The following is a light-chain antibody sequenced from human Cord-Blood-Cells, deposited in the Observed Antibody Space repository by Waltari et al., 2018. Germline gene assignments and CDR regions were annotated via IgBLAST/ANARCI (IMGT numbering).Light chain of an antibody. CDR2: EGS. CDR3: CSYAGSSTLV. CDR1: SSDVGSYNL. Sequence: QSALTQPASVSGSPGQSITISCTGTSSDVGSYNLVSWYQQHPGKAPKLMIYEGSKRPSGISNRFSGYKSGNTGALTIAGLQAEDEADYYCCSYAGSSTLVFGGGTKLTVL. V-gene: IGLV2-23*01. J-gene: IGLJ3*02.